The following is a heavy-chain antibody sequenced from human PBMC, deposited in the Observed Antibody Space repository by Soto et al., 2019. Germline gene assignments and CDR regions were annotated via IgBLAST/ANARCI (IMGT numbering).Heavy chain of an antibody. CDR2: IYYSGST. D-gene: IGHD4-17*01. V-gene: IGHV4-39*01. Sequence: PSETLSLTCTVSGGSISSSSYYWGWIRQPPGKGLEWIGSIYYSGSTYYNPSLKSRVTISVDTSKNQFSLKLSSVTAADTAVYYCARRRVDYGDYVPYNWFDPWGQGTLVTVSS. CDR3: ARRRVDYGDYVPYNWFDP. J-gene: IGHJ5*02. CDR1: GGSISSSSYY.